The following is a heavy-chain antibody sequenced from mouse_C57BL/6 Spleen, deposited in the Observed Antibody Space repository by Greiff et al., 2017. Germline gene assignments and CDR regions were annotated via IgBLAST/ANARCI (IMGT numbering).Heavy chain of an antibody. CDR1: GFNINDYY. D-gene: IGHD1-1*01. CDR2: IDPEDGET. V-gene: IGHV14-2*01. Sequence: VQLKESGAELVKPGASVKLSCTASGFNINDYYMHWVKQRPEQGLEWIGRIDPEDGETKYAPKFQGKATITADTSSNTAYLQLSSLTSEDTAVYYCARGSNYYGSSYAMDYWGQGTSVTVSS. J-gene: IGHJ4*01. CDR3: ARGSNYYGSSYAMDY.